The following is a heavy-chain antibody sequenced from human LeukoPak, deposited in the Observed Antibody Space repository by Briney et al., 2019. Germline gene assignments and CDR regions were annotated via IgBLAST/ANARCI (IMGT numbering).Heavy chain of an antibody. CDR3: ARVNAPGGRTRPFDY. J-gene: IGHJ4*02. CDR2: IYYSGST. V-gene: IGHV4-39*07. Sequence: SETLSLTCTVSGGSISSTTYYWGWIRLPPGKGLDWIGNIYYSGSTYYNASLKNRVTISVDTSRNEFSLKLRSVTAADTAVYYCARVNAPGGRTRPFDYWGQGTLVAVSS. CDR1: GGSISSTTYY. D-gene: IGHD3-16*01.